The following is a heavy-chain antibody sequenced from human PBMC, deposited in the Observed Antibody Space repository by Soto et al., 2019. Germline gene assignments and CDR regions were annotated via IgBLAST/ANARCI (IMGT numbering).Heavy chain of an antibody. D-gene: IGHD4-17*01. CDR3: ARHSPDDYGDYNWFDP. V-gene: IGHV5-51*01. CDR1: GYSFTSYW. J-gene: IGHJ5*02. Sequence: PGESLKISCKGSGYSFTSYWIGWVRQMPGKGLEWMGIIYPGDSDTRYSPSFQGQVTISADKSISTAYLQWSSLKASDTAMYYCARHSPDDYGDYNWFDPWGQGTLVTVSS. CDR2: IYPGDSDT.